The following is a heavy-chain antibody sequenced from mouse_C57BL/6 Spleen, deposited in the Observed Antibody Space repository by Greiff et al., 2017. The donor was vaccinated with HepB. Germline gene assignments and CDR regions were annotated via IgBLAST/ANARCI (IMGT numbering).Heavy chain of an antibody. CDR1: GYTFTDYE. Sequence: QVQLQQSGAELVRPGASVTLSCKASGYTFTDYEMHWVKQTPVHGLEWIGAIDPETGGTAYNQKFKGKAILTADKSSSTAYMELRSLTSEDSAVYYCTRQDFYYFDYWGQGTTLTVSS. CDR2: IDPETGGT. CDR3: TRQDFYYFDY. V-gene: IGHV1-15*01. J-gene: IGHJ2*01.